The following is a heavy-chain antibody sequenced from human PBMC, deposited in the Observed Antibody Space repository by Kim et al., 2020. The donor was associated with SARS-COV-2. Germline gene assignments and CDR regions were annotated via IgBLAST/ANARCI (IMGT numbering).Heavy chain of an antibody. V-gene: IGHV3-74*01. CDR1: GFTFSSYR. D-gene: IGHD1-26*01. CDR2: INSDGSTT. J-gene: IGHJ4*02. Sequence: GGSLRLSCAASGFTFSSYRLHWVRQAPGKGLVWVSRINSDGSTTSYADSVKGRFTISRDNAKSTLYLQMNSLRAEDTAVYYCASRRYTGTYYYFDYWGQGTLVTISS. CDR3: ASRRYTGTYYYFDY.